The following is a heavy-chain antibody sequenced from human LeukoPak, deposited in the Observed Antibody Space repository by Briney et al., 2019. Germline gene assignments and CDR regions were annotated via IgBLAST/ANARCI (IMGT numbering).Heavy chain of an antibody. J-gene: IGHJ4*02. CDR2: MYYSGNT. D-gene: IGHD3-16*02. CDR1: GGSISSSNYY. V-gene: IGHV4-39*01. CDR3: ARTLGWASSRYPFDG. Sequence: SETLSLTCTVSGGSISSSNYYWGWIRHPPGKGLEWIGSMYYSGNTDYNPSLKSRVTISVDTSKNQFSLKVNSVTAADTAVYYCARTLGWASSRYPFDGWGQGTLVAVSS.